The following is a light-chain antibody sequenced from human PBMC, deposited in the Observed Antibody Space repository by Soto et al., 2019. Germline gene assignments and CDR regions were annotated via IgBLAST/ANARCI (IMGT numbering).Light chain of an antibody. J-gene: IGKJ5*01. CDR1: QSVSSY. CDR2: DAS. CDR3: QQYNNWPPIT. Sequence: MTQSPSTLSLSPGEGATLSCRASQSVSSYLAWYQQKPGQAPRLLIYDASNRATGIPARFSGSGSGTEFTLSISSLQSEDFAVYYCQQYNNWPPITFGQGTRLEIK. V-gene: IGKV3D-15*01.